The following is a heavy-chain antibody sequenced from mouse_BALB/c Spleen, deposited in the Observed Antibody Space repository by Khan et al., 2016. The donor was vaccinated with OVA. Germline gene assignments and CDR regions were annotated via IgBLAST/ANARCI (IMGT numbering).Heavy chain of an antibody. D-gene: IGHD2-14*01. CDR2: IWSGGNT. CDR1: GFSLTTYG. J-gene: IGHJ3*01. CDR3: ARNSYRYYFTY. Sequence: QVQLKQSGPGLVQPSQSLSITCTVSGFSLTTYGVHWVRQSPGKGLEWLGLIWSGGNTDYNAAFISRLSISKDNSKSQVFFKMNSLQADDTAIYXCARNSYRYYFTYWGQGTLVTVSA. V-gene: IGHV2-4-1*01.